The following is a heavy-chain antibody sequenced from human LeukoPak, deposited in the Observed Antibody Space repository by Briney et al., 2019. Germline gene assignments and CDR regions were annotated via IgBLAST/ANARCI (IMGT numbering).Heavy chain of an antibody. CDR3: ARHLPDPLGGFASYGMDV. J-gene: IGHJ6*02. CDR1: GYSFTSYW. V-gene: IGHV5-51*01. Sequence: PGESLKISCKGSGYSFTSYWIGWVRQMPGKGLEWMGIIYPGDSDTRYSPSFQGQVTISADKSISTAYLQWSSLKASDTAMYYCARHLPDPLGGFASYGMDVWGQGTTVTVSS. D-gene: IGHD3-16*01. CDR2: IYPGDSDT.